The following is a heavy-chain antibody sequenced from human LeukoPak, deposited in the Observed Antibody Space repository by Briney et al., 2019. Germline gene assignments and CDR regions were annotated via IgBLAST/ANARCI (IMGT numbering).Heavy chain of an antibody. Sequence: PSETLSLTCTVSGYSINSGYYWSWIRQPPGKRLEWIGSIYYSGSTYYNPSLKSRVTISVDTSKNQFSLKLSSVTAADTAVYYCASVAVVAATITDAFDIWGQGTMVTVSS. D-gene: IGHD2-15*01. CDR2: IYYSGST. V-gene: IGHV4-38-2*02. CDR1: GYSINSGYY. CDR3: ASVAVVAATITDAFDI. J-gene: IGHJ3*02.